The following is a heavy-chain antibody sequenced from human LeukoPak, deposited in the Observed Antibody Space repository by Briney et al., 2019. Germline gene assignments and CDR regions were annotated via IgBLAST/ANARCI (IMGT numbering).Heavy chain of an antibody. D-gene: IGHD2-2*01. V-gene: IGHV4-39*01. CDR3: ARHGGYCSSTSCYGNWFDP. CDR1: GGSISSSSYY. Sequence: SETLSLTCTVSGGSISSSSYYWGWIRQPPGKGLERIGSIYYSGSTYYNPSLKSRVTISVDTSKNQFSLKLSSVTAADTAVYYCARHGGYCSSTSCYGNWFDPWGQGTLVTVSS. J-gene: IGHJ5*02. CDR2: IYYSGST.